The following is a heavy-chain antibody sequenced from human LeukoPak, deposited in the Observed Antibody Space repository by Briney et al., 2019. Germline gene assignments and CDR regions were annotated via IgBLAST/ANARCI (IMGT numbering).Heavy chain of an antibody. CDR3: AKDLSREIRGVIL. J-gene: IGHJ4*02. Sequence: GGSLRLSCAASGFTFSNYAMSWVRQAPVKGLEWVSAISGSGISGSGGTTYYADSVKGRFTISRDNSKNTLYLQMNSLRAEDTAVYYCAKDLSREIRGVILWGQGTLVTVSS. CDR1: GFTFSNYA. CDR2: ISGSGISGSGGTT. V-gene: IGHV3-23*01. D-gene: IGHD3-10*01.